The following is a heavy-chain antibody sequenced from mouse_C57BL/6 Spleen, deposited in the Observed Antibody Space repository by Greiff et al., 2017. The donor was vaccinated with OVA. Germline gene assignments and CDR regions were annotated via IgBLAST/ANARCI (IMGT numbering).Heavy chain of an antibody. D-gene: IGHD1-1*01. Sequence: EVKLQQSGAELVKPGASVKLSCTASGFNIKDYYMHWVKQRTEQGLEWIGRIDPEDGETKYAPKFQGKATIPADTSSNTAYLQLSSLTSEDTAVYYCASFGSRYYFDYWGQGTTLTVSS. V-gene: IGHV14-2*01. CDR1: GFNIKDYY. CDR3: ASFGSRYYFDY. J-gene: IGHJ2*01. CDR2: IDPEDGET.